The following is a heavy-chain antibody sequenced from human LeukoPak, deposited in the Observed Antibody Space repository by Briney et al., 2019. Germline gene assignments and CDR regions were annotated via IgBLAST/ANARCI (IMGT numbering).Heavy chain of an antibody. V-gene: IGHV3-49*02. D-gene: IGHD1-26*01. CDR2: IRSKAYGGTT. CDR3: TRVVGKVFDY. J-gene: IGHJ4*02. Sequence: WIRQPPGTGLEWVGFIRSKAYGGTTEYAASVKGRFTISRDDSKSVAYLQMNSLKTEDTAVYYCTRVVGKVFDYWGQGTLVTVSS.